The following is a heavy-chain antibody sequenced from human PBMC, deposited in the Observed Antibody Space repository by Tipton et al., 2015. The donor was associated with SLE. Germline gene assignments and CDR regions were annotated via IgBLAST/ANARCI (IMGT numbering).Heavy chain of an antibody. V-gene: IGHV1-69*01. D-gene: IGHD5-24*01. CDR2: IIPIFGTA. CDR3: ARDGAVMATTGHYYYYYMDV. Sequence: QLVQSGAEVKKPGSSVKVSCKASGGTFSSYAISWVRQAPGQGLEWMGGIIPIFGTANYAQKFQGRVTITADESTSTAYMELSSLRSEDTAVYYCARDGAVMATTGHYYYYYMDVWGKGTTVTVSS. J-gene: IGHJ6*03. CDR1: GGTFSSYA.